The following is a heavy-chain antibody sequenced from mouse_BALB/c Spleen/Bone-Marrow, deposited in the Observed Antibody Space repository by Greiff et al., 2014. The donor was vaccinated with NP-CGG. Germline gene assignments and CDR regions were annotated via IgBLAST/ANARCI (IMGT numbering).Heavy chain of an antibody. Sequence: EVMLVESGAELVKPGASVKLSCTASGFNIKDTYMHWVKQRPEQGLEWIGRIDPANGNTKYDPKFQGKATITADTSSNTAYLQLSSLTSEDTAVYYCARWKYYAMDYWGQGTSVTVSS. V-gene: IGHV14-3*02. CDR2: IDPANGNT. J-gene: IGHJ4*01. CDR3: ARWKYYAMDY. CDR1: GFNIKDTY.